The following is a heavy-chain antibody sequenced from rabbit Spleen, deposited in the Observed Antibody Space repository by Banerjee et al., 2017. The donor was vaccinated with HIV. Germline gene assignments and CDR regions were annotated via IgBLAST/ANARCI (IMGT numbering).Heavy chain of an antibody. CDR1: GFSFSSSDY. D-gene: IGHD8-1*01. J-gene: IGHJ6*01. CDR2: IASSASGFT. Sequence: QSLEESRGDLVKPGASLTLTCTASGFSFSSSDYMCWVRQAPGKGLEWISCIASSASGFTYSATWAKGRFTISKTSSTTVTLQMTSLTVADTATYFCARDTGSSFSSYGMDLWGPGTLVTVS. V-gene: IGHV1S40*01. CDR3: ARDTGSSFSSYGMDL.